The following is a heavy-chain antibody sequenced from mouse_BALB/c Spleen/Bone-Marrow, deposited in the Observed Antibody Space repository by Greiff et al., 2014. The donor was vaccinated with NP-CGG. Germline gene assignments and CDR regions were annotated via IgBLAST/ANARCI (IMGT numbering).Heavy chain of an antibody. CDR1: GYAFSGYW. J-gene: IGHJ2*01. D-gene: IGHD2-3*01. CDR3: GRGRGWYFGY. CDR2: IYPGDGDT. V-gene: IGHV1-80*01. Sequence: QVQLQQSGAELVRPGSSVKISCKASGYAFSGYWMNWVKQRPGQGLEWIGQIYPGDGDTNYSGKFKGKATLTADKFSSTAYMQLSSLTSEDSAVYFCGRGRGWYFGYWGQGTTLTVSS.